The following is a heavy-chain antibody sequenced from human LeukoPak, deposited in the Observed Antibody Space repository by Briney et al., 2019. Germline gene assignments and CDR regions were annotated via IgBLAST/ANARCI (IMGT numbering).Heavy chain of an antibody. CDR3: AKDADQDIVVVVAATSAFDI. D-gene: IGHD2-15*01. V-gene: IGHV3-9*01. CDR2: ISWNSGSI. J-gene: IGHJ3*02. CDR1: GFTFDDYA. Sequence: GGSLRLSCAASGFTFDDYAMHWVRQAPGKGLEWVSGISWNSGSIGYADSVKGRFTISRDNAKNSLYLQMSSLRAEDTALYYCAKDADQDIVVVVAATSAFDIWGQGTMVTVSS.